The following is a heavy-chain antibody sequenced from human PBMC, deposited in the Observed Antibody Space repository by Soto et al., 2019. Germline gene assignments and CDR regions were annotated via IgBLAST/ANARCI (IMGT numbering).Heavy chain of an antibody. CDR1: GFTFSNYA. CDR2: IRVDGNSA. D-gene: IGHD1-26*01. CDR3: AKGALSTTSPYALEY. Sequence: EVQLLESGGGLLQPGGSLRLSCAASGFTFSNYAMNWVRQAPGKGLEWVSTIRVDGNSAYYADSVKGRFTISRDNSKNTLYLQLNSLRAENTAIYYCAKGALSTTSPYALEYWGQGTLGTLS. J-gene: IGHJ4*02. V-gene: IGHV3-23*01.